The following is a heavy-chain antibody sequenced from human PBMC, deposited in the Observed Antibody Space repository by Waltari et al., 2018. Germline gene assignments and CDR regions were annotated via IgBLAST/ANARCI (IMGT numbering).Heavy chain of an antibody. Sequence: QVQLQESGPGLVTPSETLSLTCTVSGRSISSYYWSWIRQPAGKGLEWIGRCYTSGSTNYNPSLKSRVTMSVDTSKNQFSLKLSSVTAADTAVYYCARDKGQLAVSYYYYYMDVWGKGTTVTVSS. CDR2: CYTSGST. CDR3: ARDKGQLAVSYYYYYMDV. J-gene: IGHJ6*03. CDR1: GRSISSYY. D-gene: IGHD6-6*01. V-gene: IGHV4-4*07.